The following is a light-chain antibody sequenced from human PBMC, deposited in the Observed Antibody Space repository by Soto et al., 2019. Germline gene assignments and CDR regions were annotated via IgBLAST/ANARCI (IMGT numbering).Light chain of an antibody. V-gene: IGLV2-8*01. J-gene: IGLJ2*01. Sequence: QSALTQPPSASGSPGPSVTISCTGTSSEVGAYDRVSWYQQHPGKPPKLIIYAVTDRTSGVPDRFSGSKSGNTASLTVSGLQAEDEADYYCTSYGGRDDTIFGGGTKLTVL. CDR3: TSYGGRDDTI. CDR1: SSEVGAYDR. CDR2: AVT.